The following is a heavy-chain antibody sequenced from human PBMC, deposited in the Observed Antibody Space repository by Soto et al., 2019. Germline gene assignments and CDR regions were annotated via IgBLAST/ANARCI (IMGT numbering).Heavy chain of an antibody. D-gene: IGHD6-19*01. CDR3: AIRIAVAGTEPPGGY. V-gene: IGHV1-69*01. Sequence: QVQLVQSGAEVKKPGSSVKASCRASGGTFSSYALSWVRQAPGQGLEWMGGIIPIFGTANYAQKFQGRVTITADESTSTAYMELSSLRSEDTAVYYCAIRIAVAGTEPPGGYWGQGTLVTVSS. J-gene: IGHJ4*02. CDR2: IIPIFGTA. CDR1: GGTFSSYA.